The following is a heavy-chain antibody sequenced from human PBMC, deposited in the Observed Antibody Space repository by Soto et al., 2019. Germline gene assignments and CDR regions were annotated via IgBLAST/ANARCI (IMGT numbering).Heavy chain of an antibody. V-gene: IGHV5-51*01. CDR3: ARRRPQSGYDYNWFDP. CDR1: GYSFTSYW. CDR2: IYPGDSDT. J-gene: IGHJ5*02. Sequence: PGESLKISCKGSGYSFTSYWIGWVRQMPGKGLEWMGIIYPGDSDTRYSPSFQGQVTISADKSISTAYLQWSSLKASDTAMYYCARRRPQSGYDYNWFDPWGQGTLVTVSS. D-gene: IGHD5-12*01.